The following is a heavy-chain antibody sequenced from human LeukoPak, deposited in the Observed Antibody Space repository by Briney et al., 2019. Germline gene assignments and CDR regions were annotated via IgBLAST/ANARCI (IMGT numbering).Heavy chain of an antibody. CDR1: GFTFSSYG. J-gene: IGHJ4*02. CDR3: AKEYGSGSYYPY. V-gene: IGHV3-23*01. D-gene: IGHD3-10*01. CDR2: ISGSGGST. Sequence: GGSLRLSCAASGFTFSSYGMNWVRQAPGKGLEWVSAISGSGGSTYYADSVKGRFTISRDNSKDMLYLQMNSLRAEDTAVYYCAKEYGSGSYYPYWGQGTLVTVSS.